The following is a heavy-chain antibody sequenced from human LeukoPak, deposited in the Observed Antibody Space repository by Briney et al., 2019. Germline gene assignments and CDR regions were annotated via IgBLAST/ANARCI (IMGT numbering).Heavy chain of an antibody. Sequence: GGSLRLSCAASGFTFGDYYMSWIRQAPGKGLEWVSSVKGRFTIPRDNAKNSLYLQMNSLRAEDTAVYYCARRVTVTPGDAFDIWGQGTMVTVSS. J-gene: IGHJ3*02. CDR3: ARRVTVTPGDAFDI. CDR1: GFTFGDYY. V-gene: IGHV3-11*01. D-gene: IGHD4-17*01.